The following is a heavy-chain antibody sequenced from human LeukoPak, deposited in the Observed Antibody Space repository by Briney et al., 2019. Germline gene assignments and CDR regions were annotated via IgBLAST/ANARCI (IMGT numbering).Heavy chain of an antibody. CDR3: AKAGTSSSTHYLYYYYMDV. Sequence: GGSLRLSCAASGFAFSSYHMHWLRQAPGKGLEWVAAVWYDGSNKYYVDSVKGRFTISRDNSKNTLYLQMNSLRAEDTAVYFCAKAGTSSSTHYLYYYYMDVWGKGTTVTVSS. J-gene: IGHJ6*03. V-gene: IGHV3-33*03. D-gene: IGHD6-6*01. CDR2: VWYDGSNK. CDR1: GFAFSSYH.